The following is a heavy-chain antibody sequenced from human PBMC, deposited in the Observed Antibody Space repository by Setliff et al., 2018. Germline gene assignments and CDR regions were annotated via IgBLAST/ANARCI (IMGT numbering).Heavy chain of an antibody. D-gene: IGHD3-10*01. CDR2: INWDGDRT. CDR3: VTSTIIIYYFDF. CDR1: GFTFDVYD. Sequence: LRLSCAASGFTFDVYDLNWVRQAPGKGLEWVSSINWDGDRTGYADSVKGRFTISRDNSKNTLYLQMNSLRAEDTAVYYCVTSTIIIYYFDFWGQGTPVTVSS. J-gene: IGHJ4*02. V-gene: IGHV3-20*04.